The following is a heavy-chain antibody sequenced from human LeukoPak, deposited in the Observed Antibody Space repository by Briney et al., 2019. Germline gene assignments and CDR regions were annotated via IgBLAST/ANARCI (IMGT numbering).Heavy chain of an antibody. V-gene: IGHV4-59*01. CDR1: GGSISSYY. CDR2: IYYSGST. Sequence: SETLSLTXTVSGGSISSYYWSWIGQPPGKGLEWIGYIYYSGSTNYNPSLKSRVTISVDTSKNQFSLKLSSVTAADTAVYYCARVEKAGYFDYWGQGTLVTVSS. J-gene: IGHJ4*02. D-gene: IGHD6-19*01. CDR3: ARVEKAGYFDY.